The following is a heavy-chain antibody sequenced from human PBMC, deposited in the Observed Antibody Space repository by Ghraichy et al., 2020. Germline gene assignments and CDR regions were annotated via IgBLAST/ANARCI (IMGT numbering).Heavy chain of an antibody. CDR1: GGSFSGYY. D-gene: IGHD1-26*01. CDR3: AGVDGSPGMVSFAY. V-gene: IGHV4-34*01. Sequence: SETLSLTCSVYGGSFSGYYWSWIRQPPGKGLEWIGEINHSGSTNYNPSLKSRVTMSVDTSKNQFSLKLSSVTAADTAGYYVAGVDGSPGMVSFAYWGQGHLVTFSS. CDR2: INHSGST. J-gene: IGHJ4*02.